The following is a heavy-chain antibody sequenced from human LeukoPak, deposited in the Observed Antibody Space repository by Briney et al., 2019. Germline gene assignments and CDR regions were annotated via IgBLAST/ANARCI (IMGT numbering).Heavy chain of an antibody. J-gene: IGHJ4*02. CDR1: GGTFSSYA. CDR2: MIPIFGTG. D-gene: IGHD2-2*01. V-gene: IGHV1-69*05. CDR3: ARALCYCSSTSCQTVERDY. Sequence: ASVKVSCKASGGTFSSYAISWVRQAPGQGLEWMGGMIPIFGTGNYAQKFQGRVTITTDESTSTAYMELSSLRSDDTAVYYRARALCYCSSTSCQTVERDYWGQGTLVTVSS.